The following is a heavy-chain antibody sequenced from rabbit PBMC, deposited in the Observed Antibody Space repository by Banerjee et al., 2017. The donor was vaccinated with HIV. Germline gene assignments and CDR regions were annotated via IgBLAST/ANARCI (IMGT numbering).Heavy chain of an antibody. Sequence: QSLEESGGDLVKPGGTLTLTCTASGFSFSSSYWICWVRQAPGKGLEWIGCIYTGSGGTFYASWVNGRFTFSKTSSTTVTLQMTSLTAADTATYFCARDDDGGGYSFNLWGPGTLVTVS. CDR1: GFSFSSSYW. CDR2: IYTGSGGT. J-gene: IGHJ4*01. V-gene: IGHV1S40*01. D-gene: IGHD8-1*01. CDR3: ARDDDGGGYSFNL.